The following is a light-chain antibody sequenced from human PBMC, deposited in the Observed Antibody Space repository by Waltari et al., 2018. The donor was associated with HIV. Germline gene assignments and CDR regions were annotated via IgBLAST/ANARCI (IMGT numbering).Light chain of an antibody. CDR3: QHLDSYPS. Sequence: DIQLTHSPSFLSASIGALVTITLRDSGDMKSYLAWYPERPRKDANLLLFASSTLHSVVPSRVSVSGSGTEFTLTITSLQPEAFATYFWQHLDSYPSFGAGTRVEIK. J-gene: IGKJ4*01. CDR1: GDMKSY. V-gene: IGKV1-9*01. CDR2: ASS.